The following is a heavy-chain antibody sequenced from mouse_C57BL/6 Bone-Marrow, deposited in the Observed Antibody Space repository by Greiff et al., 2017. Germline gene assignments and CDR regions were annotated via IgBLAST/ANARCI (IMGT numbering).Heavy chain of an antibody. Sequence: EVQVVESGGGLVKPGGSLKLSCAASGFTFSDYGMHWVRQAPEKGLEWVAYISSGSSTIYYADTVKGRFTISRDNAKNTLFLQMTSLRSEDTAMYYCANQPHWYFDVWGTGTTVTVSS. CDR3: ANQPHWYFDV. CDR2: ISSGSSTI. V-gene: IGHV5-17*01. J-gene: IGHJ1*03. CDR1: GFTFSDYG.